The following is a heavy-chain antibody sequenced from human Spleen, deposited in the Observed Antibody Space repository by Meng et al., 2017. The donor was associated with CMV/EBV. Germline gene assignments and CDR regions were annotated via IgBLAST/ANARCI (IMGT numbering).Heavy chain of an antibody. J-gene: IGHJ6*02. CDR3: ARDGGDYYYGMDV. CDR1: GFTFSDYY. V-gene: IGHV3-74*01. D-gene: IGHD4-17*01. CDR2: INSDGSST. Sequence: GESLKISCAISGFTFSDYYMSWIRQAPGKGLVWVSRINSDGSSTSYADSVKGRFTISRDNAKNTLYLQMNSLRAEDTAVYYCARDGGDYYYGMDVWGQGTTVTVSS.